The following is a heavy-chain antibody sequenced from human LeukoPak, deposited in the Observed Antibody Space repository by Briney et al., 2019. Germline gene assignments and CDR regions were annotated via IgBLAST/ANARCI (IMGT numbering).Heavy chain of an antibody. V-gene: IGHV3-30*03. CDR3: ARASAARPDY. J-gene: IGHJ4*02. CDR1: GFTVSNNY. D-gene: IGHD6-6*01. CDR2: ISYDGSNK. Sequence: GGSLRLSCAASGFTVSNNYMHWVRQAPGKGLEWVAVISYDGSNKYYADSVKGRFTISRDNSKNTLYLQMNSLRAEDTAVYYCARASAARPDYWGQGTLVTVSS.